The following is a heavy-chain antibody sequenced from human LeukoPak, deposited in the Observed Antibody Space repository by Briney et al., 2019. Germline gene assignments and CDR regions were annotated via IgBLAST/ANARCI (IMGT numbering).Heavy chain of an antibody. CDR1: GFTFSSNS. J-gene: IGHJ4*02. CDR2: ISSDTTHT. CDR3: ARGGICRSGGSCYSSIDY. D-gene: IGHD2-15*01. V-gene: IGHV3-21*01. Sequence: KTGGSLRLSCAASGFTFSSNSMNRVRQAPGKGLEWVSLISSDTTHTFYADSVKGRFTISRDNAKNSLSLQMDSLGAEDTAMYYCARGGICRSGGSCYSSIDYWGQGTLVTVSS.